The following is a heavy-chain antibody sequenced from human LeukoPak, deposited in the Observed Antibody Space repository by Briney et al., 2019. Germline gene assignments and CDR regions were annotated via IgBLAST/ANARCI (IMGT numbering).Heavy chain of an antibody. J-gene: IGHJ4*02. Sequence: GGSLRLSCEASGFTFSSYWMHWVRQAPGKGLEWVAVISYDGSNKYYADSVKGRFTISRDNSKNTLYLQMNSLRAEDTAVYYCAKELRYDSSGLDYWGQGTLVTVSS. CDR2: ISYDGSNK. CDR1: GFTFSSYW. CDR3: AKELRYDSSGLDY. V-gene: IGHV3-30*18. D-gene: IGHD3-22*01.